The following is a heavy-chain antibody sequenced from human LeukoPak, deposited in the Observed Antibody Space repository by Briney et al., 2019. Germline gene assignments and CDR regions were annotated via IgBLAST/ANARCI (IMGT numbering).Heavy chain of an antibody. CDR3: ARDAYYYDSSGSYGG. V-gene: IGHV3-11*01. J-gene: IGHJ4*02. D-gene: IGHD3-22*01. Sequence: GGSLRLSCAASGFTFSDYYMSWIRQAPGKGLEWVSYISSSGSTIHYADSVKGRFTISRDNAKNSLYLQMNSLRAEDTAVYYCARDAYYYDSSGSYGGWGQGTLVAVPS. CDR1: GFTFSDYY. CDR2: ISSSGSTI.